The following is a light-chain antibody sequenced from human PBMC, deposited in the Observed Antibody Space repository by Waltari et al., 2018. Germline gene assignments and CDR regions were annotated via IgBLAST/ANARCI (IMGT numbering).Light chain of an antibody. CDR3: QQYATSPLT. Sequence: EIVLTQSPGTLSLSPGARAPLPCRASQSVGSNYIAWYQQKPGQAPRLLIYSASSRATGIPDRFSGSGSGTDFTLAISRLEPEDFAVYYCQQYATSPLTFGGGTKVEIK. CDR1: QSVGSNY. CDR2: SAS. V-gene: IGKV3-20*01. J-gene: IGKJ4*01.